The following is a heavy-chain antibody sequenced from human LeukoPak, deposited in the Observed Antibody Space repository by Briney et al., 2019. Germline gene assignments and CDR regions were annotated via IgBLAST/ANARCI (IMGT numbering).Heavy chain of an antibody. D-gene: IGHD1-26*01. V-gene: IGHV3-21*01. CDR2: ISSSSSYI. CDR3: ARRGYSGTYYFED. CDR1: GFTFSSYG. Sequence: GGSLRLSCAASGFTFSSYGMHWVRQAPGKGLEWVSSISSSSSYIYYADSVKGRFTISRDNAKNSLYLQMNSLRAEDTAVYYCARRGYSGTYYFEDWGQGTLVTVSS. J-gene: IGHJ4*02.